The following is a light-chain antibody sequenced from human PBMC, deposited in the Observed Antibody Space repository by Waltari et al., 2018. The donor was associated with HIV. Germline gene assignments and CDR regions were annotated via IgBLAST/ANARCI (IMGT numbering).Light chain of an antibody. CDR3: QQRHVWLT. J-gene: IGKJ4*01. CDR2: DAS. CDR1: ESVSRY. V-gene: IGKV3-11*01. Sequence: EIELTQSPATLSLSPGERATLSCRASESVSRYLAWYQQKPGQAPRLLIYDASIRAAGIPARCSATGSGTDFTLTISSLEPEDFAIYFCQQRHVWLTFGGGTRVEIK.